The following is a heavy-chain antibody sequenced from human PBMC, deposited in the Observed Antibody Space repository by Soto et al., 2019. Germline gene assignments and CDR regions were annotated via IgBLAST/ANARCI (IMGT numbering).Heavy chain of an antibody. J-gene: IGHJ4*02. D-gene: IGHD3-3*02. CDR2: IYYSGST. Sequence: LSLTCTVSGGSIISGGHYWSWIRQHPGKGLEWIGYIYYSGSTYYNPSLKSRLMLSVDTSRNQFSLKLSSVTAADTAVYYCARDIRWAGAPPDHLDYLDYWGQGTLVTVSS. V-gene: IGHV4-31*03. CDR3: ARDIRWAGAPPDHLDYLDY. CDR1: GGSIISGGHY.